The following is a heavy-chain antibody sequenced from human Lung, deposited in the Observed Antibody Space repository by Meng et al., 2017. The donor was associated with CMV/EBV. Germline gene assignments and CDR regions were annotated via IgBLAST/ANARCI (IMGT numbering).Heavy chain of an antibody. D-gene: IGHD4-17*01. J-gene: IGHJ4*02. CDR2: ISDDGTNK. CDR1: GFTFSSYA. Sequence: GESXKISXAASGFTFSSYAMHWVRQAPGKGLEWVAVISDDGTNKYYADSVKGRFTISRDNSKNTLYLQVNSLRAEDTAVYYCARDHTPTVTTVLFDSWGQGSLVTVSS. CDR3: ARDHTPTVTTVLFDS. V-gene: IGHV3-30*04.